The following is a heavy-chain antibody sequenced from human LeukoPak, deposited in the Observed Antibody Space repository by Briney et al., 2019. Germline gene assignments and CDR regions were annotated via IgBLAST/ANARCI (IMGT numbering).Heavy chain of an antibody. D-gene: IGHD3-10*01. CDR3: ARDRITMVRGVISQGMDV. CDR2: ILGGGDTT. CDR1: GFTFNYYA. J-gene: IGHJ6*02. V-gene: IGHV3-23*01. Sequence: GGSLRLSCAASGFTFNYYAMNWVRQAPGKGLEWVSAILGGGDTTSYADSVKGRLTISRDNAKNSLYLQMNSLRAEDTAVYYCARDRITMVRGVISQGMDVWGQGTTVTVSS.